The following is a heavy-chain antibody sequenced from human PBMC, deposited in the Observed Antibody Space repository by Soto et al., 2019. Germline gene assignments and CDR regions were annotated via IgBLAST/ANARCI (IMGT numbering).Heavy chain of an antibody. V-gene: IGHV4-31*03. D-gene: IGHD6-19*01. CDR3: ARGNEWLAPFDD. CDR2: IYYSGST. J-gene: IGHJ4*02. Sequence: PLETLSLTCTVSGGSIRSGGYYWNWIRQHPGKGLEWIGYIYYSGSTYYNPSLKSRVTISVDTSKNQFSLKLSSVTAADTAVYYCARGNEWLAPFDDWGQGTLVTVSS. CDR1: GGSIRSGGYY.